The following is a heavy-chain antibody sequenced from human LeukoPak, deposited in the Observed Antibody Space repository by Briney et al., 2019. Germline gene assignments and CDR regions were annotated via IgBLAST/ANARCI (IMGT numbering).Heavy chain of an antibody. D-gene: IGHD5-18*01. CDR2: IYYSGST. CDR1: GGSISSYY. CDR3: ARHRARGYSYGTLDY. Sequence: PSETLSLTCTVSGGSISSYYWSWIRQPPGKGLEWIGYIYYSGSTNYNPSLKSRVTISVDTSKNQFSLKLSSVTAADTAVYYCARHRARGYSYGTLDYWGQGTLVTVSP. V-gene: IGHV4-59*08. J-gene: IGHJ4*02.